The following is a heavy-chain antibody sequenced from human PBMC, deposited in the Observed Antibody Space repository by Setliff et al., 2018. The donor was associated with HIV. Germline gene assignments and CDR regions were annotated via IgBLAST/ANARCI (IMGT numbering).Heavy chain of an antibody. CDR1: GFSLSTSGVG. CDR3: AHRQSRDFPSRRGIVVVPAAMYNWFDP. Sequence: ESGPTLVNPTQTLTLTCTFSGFSLSTSGVGVGWIRQPPGQALEWLALIYWDDDKRYSPSLKSRLTITKDTSNNQVVLTMTNMDPVDTATYYCAHRQSRDFPSRRGIVVVPAAMYNWFDPWGQGTLVTVSS. J-gene: IGHJ5*02. CDR2: IYWDDDK. D-gene: IGHD2-2*01. V-gene: IGHV2-5*02.